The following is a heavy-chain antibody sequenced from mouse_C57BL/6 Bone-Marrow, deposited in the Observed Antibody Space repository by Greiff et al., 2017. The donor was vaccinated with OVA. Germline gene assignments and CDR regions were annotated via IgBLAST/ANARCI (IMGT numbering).Heavy chain of an antibody. CDR3: AREDLFDWYFEV. CDR1: GYTFTSYW. Sequence: VQLQQPGAELVMPGASVKLSCKASGYTFTSYWMHWVKQRPGQGLEWIGEIDPSDSYTNYNQKFKGKSTLTVDKSSSTAYMQLSSLTSEDSAVYYCAREDLFDWYFEVWGTGTTVTVSS. CDR2: IDPSDSYT. J-gene: IGHJ1*03. V-gene: IGHV1-69*01.